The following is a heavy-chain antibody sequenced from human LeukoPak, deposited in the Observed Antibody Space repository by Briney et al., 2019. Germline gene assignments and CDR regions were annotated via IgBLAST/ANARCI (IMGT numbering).Heavy chain of an antibody. V-gene: IGHV1-24*01. CDR3: ATHIVVVPAAWGELGY. CDR1: GYTLTELS. CDR2: FDPEDGET. D-gene: IGHD2-2*01. J-gene: IGHJ4*02. Sequence: ASVKVSCKVSGYTLTELSMHWVRQAPGKGLEWMGGFDPEDGETIYAQKFQGRVTMTEDTSTDTAYMELSSLRSEDTAVYYCATHIVVVPAAWGELGYWGQGTLVTVSS.